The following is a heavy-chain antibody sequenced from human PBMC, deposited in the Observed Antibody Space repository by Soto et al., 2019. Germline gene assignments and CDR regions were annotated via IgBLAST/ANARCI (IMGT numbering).Heavy chain of an antibody. D-gene: IGHD5-12*01. Sequence: PSETLSLTCAVYGGSFSGYYWSWIRPPPGKGLEWIGEINHSGSTNYNPSLKSRVTISVDTSKNQFSLKLSSVTAADTAVYYCARGQRFGDSGYDSGNHFDYWGQGTLVTVSS. CDR2: INHSGST. J-gene: IGHJ4*02. CDR1: GGSFSGYY. CDR3: ARGQRFGDSGYDSGNHFDY. V-gene: IGHV4-34*01.